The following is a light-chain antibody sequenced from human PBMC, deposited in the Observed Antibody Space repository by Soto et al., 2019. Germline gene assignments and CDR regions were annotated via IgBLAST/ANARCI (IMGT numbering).Light chain of an antibody. J-gene: IGKJ1*01. CDR3: QQSYRNPRT. CDR1: QSISNF. Sequence: DLHMTQSPSFLSASAGDRVTIFCRASQSISNFLHWYQQKPGKAPKLLIYAASKLESGVPSRFGGSGSGTDFTLTISSLQPEDFATYYCQQSYRNPRTFGLGTKVDIK. CDR2: AAS. V-gene: IGKV1-39*01.